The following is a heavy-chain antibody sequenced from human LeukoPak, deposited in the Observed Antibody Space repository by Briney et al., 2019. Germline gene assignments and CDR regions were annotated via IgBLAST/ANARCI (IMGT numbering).Heavy chain of an antibody. CDR3: AKSRWQQLVSRGFWFEY. V-gene: IGHV3-23*01. CDR1: GFTFSSYA. D-gene: IGHD6-13*01. J-gene: IGHJ4*02. Sequence: GGSLRLSCAASGFTFSSYAMTWVRQAPGKGLEWVSTITNSGANTYYADSVKGRFTISRDNSKNDLYLQMISLRAEDTAVYYCAKSRWQQLVSRGFWFEYWGQGTLVTVSS. CDR2: ITNSGANT.